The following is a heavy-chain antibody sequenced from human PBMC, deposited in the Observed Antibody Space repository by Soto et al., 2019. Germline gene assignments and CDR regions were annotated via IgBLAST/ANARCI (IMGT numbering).Heavy chain of an antibody. CDR2: INHSGST. Sequence: QVQLQQWGAGLLKPSETLSLTCAVYGGSFSGYSWTWIRQPPGTGLEWIGEINHSGSTNYNPSLKTRVTISVDTTKNQISMKLTSVTAADTALYYCARDKITGLFDYWGQGTLVTVSS. V-gene: IGHV4-34*01. J-gene: IGHJ4*02. CDR3: ARDKITGLFDY. CDR1: GGSFSGYS. D-gene: IGHD2-8*02.